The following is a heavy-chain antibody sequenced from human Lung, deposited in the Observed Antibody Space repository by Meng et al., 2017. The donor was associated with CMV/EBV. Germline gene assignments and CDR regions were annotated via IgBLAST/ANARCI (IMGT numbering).Heavy chain of an antibody. CDR3: TRELQVYFYHNSGYYHPPDY. CDR2: IRSTPYGGTT. CDR1: GFTFRDYS. J-gene: IGHJ4*02. V-gene: IGHV3-49*04. D-gene: IGHD3-22*01. Sequence: SXKISXTTSGFTFRDYSLGWVRQAPGKGLEWVGFIRSTPYGGTTEYAASVKGRFSISRDDSESIAYLQMNSLKTEDTAVYYCTRELQVYFYHNSGYYHPPDYWGQGTXVTVSS.